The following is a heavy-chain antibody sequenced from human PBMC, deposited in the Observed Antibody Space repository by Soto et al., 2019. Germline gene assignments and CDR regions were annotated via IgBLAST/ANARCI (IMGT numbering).Heavy chain of an antibody. CDR3: ARGLYGSASWCYYGMDV. Sequence: EVQLVESGGGMIQPGGSLRLSCAASGFSVSGHYMSWVRQAPGKGLEWVSVIYSDGGTDYADSVKGRFTISRDTSKNTLYLQMNSLRAEDTAVFYCARGLYGSASWCYYGMDVWGQGTTVTVSS. D-gene: IGHD3-10*01. V-gene: IGHV3-53*01. CDR2: IYSDGGT. J-gene: IGHJ6*02. CDR1: GFSVSGHY.